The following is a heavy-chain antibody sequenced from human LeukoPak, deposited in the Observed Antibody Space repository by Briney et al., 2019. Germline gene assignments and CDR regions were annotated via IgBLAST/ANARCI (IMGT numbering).Heavy chain of an antibody. D-gene: IGHD6-13*01. J-gene: IGHJ4*02. Sequence: PSETLSLTCTVSGGSIGSYYWSWIRQPPGKGLEWIGYIYYSGSTNYNPSLKSRVTISVDTSKNQFSLKLSSVTAADTAVYYCARVTGYRIEDYFDYWGQGTLVTVSS. CDR2: IYYSGST. CDR3: ARVTGYRIEDYFDY. V-gene: IGHV4-59*01. CDR1: GGSIGSYY.